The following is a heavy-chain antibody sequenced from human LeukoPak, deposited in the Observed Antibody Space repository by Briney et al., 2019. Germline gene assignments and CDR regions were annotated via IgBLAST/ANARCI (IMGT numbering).Heavy chain of an antibody. CDR1: GFTFSSYD. V-gene: IGHV3-30*02. D-gene: IGHD2-21*02. CDR3: AKDFVVVPGNVNYFDY. J-gene: IGHJ4*02. CDR2: VRYDGSQK. Sequence: GGSLRLSCAASGFTFSSYDMYWVRQAPGKGLDWVAFVRYDGSQKYYADSVKGRFTVSRDNSKNTLYVQMKSLRAEDTAVYYCAKDFVVVPGNVNYFDYWGQGTLVTVSS.